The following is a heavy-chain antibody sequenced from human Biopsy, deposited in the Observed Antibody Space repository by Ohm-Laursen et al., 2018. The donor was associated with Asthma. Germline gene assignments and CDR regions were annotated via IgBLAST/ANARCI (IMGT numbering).Heavy chain of an antibody. Sequence: SLRLSCAASGFAVSRDYMLWVRQAPGKGLEWVSVIYSGGTSHTADSVRGRFTISRDYSKNTSYLQMHSLRAEDTAVYYCARTFHFWSPYHAEHYQLWGQGTLVTVSS. D-gene: IGHD3-3*02. CDR3: ARTFHFWSPYHAEHYQL. CDR1: GFAVSRDY. J-gene: IGHJ1*01. CDR2: IYSGGTS. V-gene: IGHV3-66*01.